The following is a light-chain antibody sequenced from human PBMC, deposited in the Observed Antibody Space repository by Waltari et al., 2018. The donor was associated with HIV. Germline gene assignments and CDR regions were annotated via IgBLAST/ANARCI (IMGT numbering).Light chain of an antibody. CDR2: DAS. V-gene: IGKV3-15*01. Sequence: EIVMTQSPATLSVSLGEKATLSCKASYSVAGNLAWYQQKPGQAPRLLIHDASTRAAGIPARFSCSGSGTEFSLSISSLQSEDSAIYYCQQYNHWPRTFGQGTKVEIK. CDR1: YSVAGN. J-gene: IGKJ1*01. CDR3: QQYNHWPRT.